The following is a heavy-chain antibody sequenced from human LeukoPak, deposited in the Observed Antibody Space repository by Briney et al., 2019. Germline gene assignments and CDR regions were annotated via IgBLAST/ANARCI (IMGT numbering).Heavy chain of an antibody. V-gene: IGHV4-34*01. D-gene: IGHD2-2*01. J-gene: IGHJ4*02. CDR1: GGSFSGYY. CDR3: ARGEGGDVVPAASDFDY. Sequence: SETLSLTCAVYGGSFSGYYWSCIRQPPGKGLEWIGEINHSGSTNYNPSLKSRVTISVDTSKNQFSLKLSSVTAADTAVYYCARGEGGDVVPAASDFDYWGQGTLVTVSS. CDR2: INHSGST.